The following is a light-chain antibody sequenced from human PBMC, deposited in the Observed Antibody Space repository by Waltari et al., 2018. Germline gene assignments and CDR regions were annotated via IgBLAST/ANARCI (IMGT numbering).Light chain of an antibody. CDR2: WAS. CDR1: PTVLYNSNNRNY. J-gene: IGKJ2*01. V-gene: IGKV4-1*01. Sequence: DFVMTQSPASLALSLGERATIHCKTSPTVLYNSNNRNYLTWYQKKPGQPPKLLVYWASTRESGVTVRFSDSGSGTDFTLTISRLKPEDVAIYYCQQYYSSPYTFGQGTRLEIK. CDR3: QQYYSSPYT.